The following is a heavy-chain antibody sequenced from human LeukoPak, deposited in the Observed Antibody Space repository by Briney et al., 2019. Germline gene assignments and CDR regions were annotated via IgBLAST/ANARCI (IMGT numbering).Heavy chain of an antibody. Sequence: GGSLRLSCAASGFTFSSYDMSWVRQAPGKGLEWVSAISGSGGSTYYADSVKGRFTISRDNAKNSLYLQMNSLRAEDTAVYYCAKNLVRGVIPNYWGQGTPVTVSS. CDR2: ISGSGGST. J-gene: IGHJ4*02. CDR1: GFTFSSYD. CDR3: AKNLVRGVIPNY. D-gene: IGHD3-10*01. V-gene: IGHV3-23*01.